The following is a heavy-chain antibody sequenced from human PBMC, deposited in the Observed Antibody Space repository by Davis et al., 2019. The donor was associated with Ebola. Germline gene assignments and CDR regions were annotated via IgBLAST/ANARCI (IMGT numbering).Heavy chain of an antibody. Sequence: ASVTVSRLPSGYTFTSYDINWVRQAPGYGLECLGWMNPNSGNTGYAQKFQGRVTMTRNTSISTAYMELSSLRSEDTAVYYCARGTLWFGELLATSYGMDVWGKGTTVTVSS. CDR2: MNPNSGNT. J-gene: IGHJ6*04. D-gene: IGHD3-10*01. V-gene: IGHV1-8*01. CDR3: ARGTLWFGELLATSYGMDV. CDR1: GYTFTSYD.